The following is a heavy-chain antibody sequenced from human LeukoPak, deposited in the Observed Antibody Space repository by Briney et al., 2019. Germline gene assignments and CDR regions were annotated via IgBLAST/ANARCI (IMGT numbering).Heavy chain of an antibody. CDR2: IIPIFGTA. V-gene: IGHV1-69*05. J-gene: IGHJ5*02. CDR3: ASDSSGSYYNWFDP. Sequence: SVKVSCKASGYTFTGYYMHWVRQAPGQGLEWMGGIIPIFGTANYAQKFQGRVTITTDESTSTAYMELSSLRSEDTAVYYCASDSSGSYYNWFDPWGQGTLVTVSS. CDR1: GYTFTGYY. D-gene: IGHD1-26*01.